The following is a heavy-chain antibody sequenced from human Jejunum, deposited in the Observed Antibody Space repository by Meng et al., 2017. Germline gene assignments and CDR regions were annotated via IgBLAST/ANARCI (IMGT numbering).Heavy chain of an antibody. CDR2: INQDGSQT. Sequence: GESLKISCAASGFTFNTAWMSWVRQPPGRGLEWVADINQDGSQTRYVDSVKGRFTISRDNTKNSLFLQMVGLSAEDSAAYYCARDPAWGALDYWGQGTLVTVSS. V-gene: IGHV3-7*01. CDR1: GFTFNTAW. CDR3: ARDPAWGALDY. D-gene: IGHD1-26*01. J-gene: IGHJ4*02.